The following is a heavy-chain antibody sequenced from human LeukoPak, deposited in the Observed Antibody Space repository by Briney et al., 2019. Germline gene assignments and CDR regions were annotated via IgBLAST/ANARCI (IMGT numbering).Heavy chain of an antibody. V-gene: IGHV3-30*04. Sequence: PGGSLRLSCAASGFTFSSYAMHWVRQAPGKGLEWVAVISYDGSNKYYADSVKGRFTISRDNAKNSLYLQMNSLRAEDTAVYYCARGQVYGSDDAFDIWGQGTMVTVSS. CDR3: ARGQVYGSDDAFDI. D-gene: IGHD2/OR15-2a*01. J-gene: IGHJ3*02. CDR2: ISYDGSNK. CDR1: GFTFSSYA.